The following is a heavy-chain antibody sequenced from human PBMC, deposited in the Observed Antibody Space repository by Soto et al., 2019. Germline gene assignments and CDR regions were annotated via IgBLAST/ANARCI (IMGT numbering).Heavy chain of an antibody. CDR3: ARGRRIAVAGMFDY. J-gene: IGHJ4*02. V-gene: IGHV1-69*13. CDR1: GYTFTSSG. CDR2: IIPIFGTA. D-gene: IGHD6-19*01. Sequence: SVKVSCKASGYTFTSSGISWVRQAPGQGLEWMGGIIPIFGTANYAQKFQGRVTITADESTSTAYMELSSLRSEDTAVYYCARGRRIAVAGMFDYWGQGTLVTVSS.